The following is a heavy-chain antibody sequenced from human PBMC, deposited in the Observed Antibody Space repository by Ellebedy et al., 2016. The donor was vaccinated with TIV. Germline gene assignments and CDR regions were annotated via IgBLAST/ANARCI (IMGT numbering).Heavy chain of an antibody. CDR3: ARGGYCSGGACPHNWFDP. V-gene: IGHV1-46*03. CDR2: INPNAGTT. D-gene: IGHD2-15*01. J-gene: IGHJ5*02. Sequence: ASVKVSCXASGYSFTNYYLHGVRQAPGQGLEWVGVINPNAGTTAYAQKFQGRVTMTRDTSTSTVYMELSSLRSEDTAVYYCARGGYCSGGACPHNWFDPWGQGTLVTVSS. CDR1: GYSFTNYY.